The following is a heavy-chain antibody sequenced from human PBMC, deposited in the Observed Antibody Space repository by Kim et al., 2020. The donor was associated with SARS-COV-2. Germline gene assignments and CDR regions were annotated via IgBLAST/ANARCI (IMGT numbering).Heavy chain of an antibody. J-gene: IGHJ3*02. CDR1: GYTFTSYA. CDR2: INAGNGNT. D-gene: IGHD3-22*01. Sequence: ASVKVSCKSSGYTFTSYAMHWVRQAPGQRLEWMGWINAGNGNTKYSQKFQGRVTITRDTSASTAYMELSSLRSEDTAVYYCAREDTMIVVAKVAAFDIWGQGTMVTVSS. CDR3: AREDTMIVVAKVAAFDI. V-gene: IGHV1-3*01.